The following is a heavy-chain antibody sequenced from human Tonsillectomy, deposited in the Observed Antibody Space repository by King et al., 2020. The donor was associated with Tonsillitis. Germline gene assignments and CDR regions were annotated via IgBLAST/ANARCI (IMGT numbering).Heavy chain of an antibody. Sequence: QLQESGSGLVKPSQTLSLTCAVSGGSISSGGYSWSWIRQPPGKGLEWIGYIYHSGSTYYNPSLKSRVTISIDRSKNQFSLKLSSVTAADTAVYYCARVTYYYGSGRFQGGYYFDYWGQGTLVTVSS. CDR3: ARVTYYYGSGRFQGGYYFDY. CDR1: GGSISSGGYS. CDR2: IYHSGST. J-gene: IGHJ4*02. D-gene: IGHD3-10*01. V-gene: IGHV4-30-2*01.